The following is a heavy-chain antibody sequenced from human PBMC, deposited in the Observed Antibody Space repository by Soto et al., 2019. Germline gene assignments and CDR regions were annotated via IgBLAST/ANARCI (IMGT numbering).Heavy chain of an antibody. Sequence: QVQLVQSGAEVKKPGSSVKVSCKASGGTFSSYAISWVRQAPGQGLEWMGGIIPIFGTATYAQKLQGRVTIAADESTSTAYMELSSVRSEDTAVYYCARGHIVVVPDAIAGTPNYYYYGKDVWGQGPTVTV. CDR2: IIPIFGTA. V-gene: IGHV1-69*01. CDR1: GGTFSSYA. J-gene: IGHJ6*02. D-gene: IGHD2-2*02. CDR3: ARGHIVVVPDAIAGTPNYYYYGKDV.